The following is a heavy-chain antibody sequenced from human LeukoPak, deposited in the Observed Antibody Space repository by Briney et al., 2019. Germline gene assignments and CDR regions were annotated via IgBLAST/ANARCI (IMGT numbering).Heavy chain of an antibody. D-gene: IGHD1-7*01. CDR1: GGSISSSSYY. J-gene: IGHJ4*02. CDR3: AARGTREYFDY. CDR2: IYYSGST. V-gene: IGHV4-39*01. Sequence: TPSETLSLTCTVSGGSISSSSYYWGWIRQPPGKGLEWIGSIYYSGSTYYNPSLKSRVTISVDTSKNQFSLKLSSVTAADTAVYYCAARGTREYFDYWGQGTLVTVSS.